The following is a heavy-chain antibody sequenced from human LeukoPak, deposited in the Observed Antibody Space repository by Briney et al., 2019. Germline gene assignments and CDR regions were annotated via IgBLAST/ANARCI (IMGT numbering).Heavy chain of an antibody. CDR3: ARASVTYYYYYYMDV. J-gene: IGHJ6*03. D-gene: IGHD4-11*01. CDR2: IYYSGST. Sequence: PSETLSLTCTVSGGSISSRSYYWGWIRQPPGKGLEWIGSIYYSGSTYYNPSLKSRVTISVDTSKNQFSLKLSSVTAADTAVYYCARASVTYYYYYYMDVWGKGTTVTVSS. CDR1: GGSISSRSYY. V-gene: IGHV4-39*07.